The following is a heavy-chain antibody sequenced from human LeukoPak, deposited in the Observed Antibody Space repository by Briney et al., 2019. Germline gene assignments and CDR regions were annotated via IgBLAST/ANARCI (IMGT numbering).Heavy chain of an antibody. CDR1: GGSISSYY. CDR2: IYYSGST. Sequence: SETLSLTCTVSGGSISSYYWSWIRQPPGKGLEWVGYIYYSGSTNYNPSLKSRVTISVDTSKNQFSLKLSSVTAADTAVYYCARHHDAFDIWGQGTMVTVSS. CDR3: ARHHDAFDI. V-gene: IGHV4-59*08. J-gene: IGHJ3*02.